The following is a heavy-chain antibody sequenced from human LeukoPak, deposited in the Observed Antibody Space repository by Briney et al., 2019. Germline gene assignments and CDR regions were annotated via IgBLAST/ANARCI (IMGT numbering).Heavy chain of an antibody. D-gene: IGHD3-22*01. Sequence: AGGSLRLSCAASGFTISNAWMSWVRQAPGKGLEWVGRIKSKSDGGTTDYAAHVKGRFTIPRDDSKNTLYLQMNSLKTEDTAVYYCTTDRGYYYDSSGGMDVWGQGTTVTVSS. J-gene: IGHJ6*02. CDR1: GFTISNAW. CDR2: IKSKSDGGTT. CDR3: TTDRGYYYDSSGGMDV. V-gene: IGHV3-15*01.